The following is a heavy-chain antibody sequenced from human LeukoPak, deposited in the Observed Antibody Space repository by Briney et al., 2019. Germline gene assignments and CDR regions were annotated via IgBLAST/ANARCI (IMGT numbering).Heavy chain of an antibody. D-gene: IGHD5-18*01. CDR1: GFTFSSYW. CDR3: ARDPSRGYTYGYEDY. Sequence: GGSLRLSCAASGFTFSSYWMNWVRQAPGRGLEWVANIKQDGSEKYYVDSVKGRFTISRDNAKNSLYLQMNSLRAEDTAVYYCARDPSRGYTYGYEDYWGQGTLVTVSS. J-gene: IGHJ4*02. V-gene: IGHV3-7*01. CDR2: IKQDGSEK.